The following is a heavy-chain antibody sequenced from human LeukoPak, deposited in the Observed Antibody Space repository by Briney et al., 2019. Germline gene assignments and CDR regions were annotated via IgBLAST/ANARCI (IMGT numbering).Heavy chain of an antibody. Sequence: SETLTLTCTVSGGSISSSSYYWGWIRQPPGKGLEWIGSIYYSGSTYYNPSLKSRVTISVDTSKNQFSLKLSSVTAADTAVYYCARGVRRVVVVAAQPPFDYWGQGTLVTVSS. J-gene: IGHJ4*02. D-gene: IGHD2-15*01. CDR3: ARGVRRVVVVAAQPPFDY. V-gene: IGHV4-39*01. CDR1: GGSISSSSYY. CDR2: IYYSGST.